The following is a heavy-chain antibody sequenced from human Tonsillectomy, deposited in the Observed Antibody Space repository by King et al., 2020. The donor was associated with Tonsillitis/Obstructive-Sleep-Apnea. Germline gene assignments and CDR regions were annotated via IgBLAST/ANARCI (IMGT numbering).Heavy chain of an antibody. Sequence: VQLVESGGGLVQPGGSLRLSCAASGFTFSSYEMNWVRQAPGKGLEGVSYISGSGSSIYYADSVKGRFTISRDNAKNSLFLQMNSLRAEDTAVYYCAIYTSGWYYGMDVWGQGTTVTVSS. V-gene: IGHV3-48*03. D-gene: IGHD6-19*01. CDR2: ISGSGSSI. CDR3: AIYTSGWYYGMDV. J-gene: IGHJ6*02. CDR1: GFTFSSYE.